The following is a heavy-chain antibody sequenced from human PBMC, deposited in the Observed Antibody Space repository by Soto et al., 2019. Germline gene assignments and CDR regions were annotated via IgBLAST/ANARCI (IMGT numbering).Heavy chain of an antibody. D-gene: IGHD6-13*01. Sequence: ASVKVSFKASEYTFTSYYMHWVRQAPGQGLEWMGIINPSGGSTSYAQKFQGRVTMTRDTSTSTVYMELSSLRSEDTAVYYCARVSVMAAAAVKCFDPWGQGTLVTVSS. V-gene: IGHV1-46*01. CDR3: ARVSVMAAAAVKCFDP. CDR1: EYTFTSYY. CDR2: INPSGGST. J-gene: IGHJ5*02.